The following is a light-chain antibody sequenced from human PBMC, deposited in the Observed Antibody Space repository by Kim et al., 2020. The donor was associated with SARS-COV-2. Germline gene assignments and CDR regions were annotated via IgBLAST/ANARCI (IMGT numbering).Light chain of an antibody. CDR1: SSDVGVYNY. J-gene: IGLJ1*01. CDR3: CSYAGSYV. CDR2: DVS. Sequence: SPGQTVANACTRTSSDVGVYNYVSWYQQHPGKAPNLMIYDVSKRPSGVPDRFSGSKSGNTASLTISGLQAEDEADYYCCSYAGSYVFGTGTKVTVL. V-gene: IGLV2-11*01.